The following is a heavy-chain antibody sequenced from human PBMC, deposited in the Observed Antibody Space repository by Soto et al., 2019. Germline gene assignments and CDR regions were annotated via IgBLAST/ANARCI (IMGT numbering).Heavy chain of an antibody. CDR1: GGSISSGGYS. Sequence: SETLSLTCAVSGGSISSGGYSWSWIRQPPRKGLEWIGYIYHSGSTYYNPSLKSRVTISVDRSKNQFSLKLSSVTAADTAVHYCARVPDRWGQGTLVTVS. V-gene: IGHV4-30-2*01. D-gene: IGHD2-2*01. J-gene: IGHJ5*02. CDR2: IYHSGST. CDR3: ARVPDR.